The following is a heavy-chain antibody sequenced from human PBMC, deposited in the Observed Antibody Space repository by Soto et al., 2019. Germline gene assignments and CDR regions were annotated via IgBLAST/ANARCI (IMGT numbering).Heavy chain of an antibody. J-gene: IGHJ4*02. CDR1: GFTFSRYS. Sequence: GGSLRLSCVASGFTFSRYSMYWVRQAPGKGPVWVSRINSYGDSINYADSVKGRFTISRDDAKNTVYLQMHSLRVEDTALYYCMRDLYRQGQYWGQGTLVTVSS. CDR3: MRDLYRQGQY. CDR2: INSYGDSI. V-gene: IGHV3-74*01. D-gene: IGHD2-15*01.